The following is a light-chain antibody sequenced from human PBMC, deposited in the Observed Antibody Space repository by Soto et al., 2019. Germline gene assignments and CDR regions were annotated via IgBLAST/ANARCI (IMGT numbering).Light chain of an antibody. CDR2: DVN. Sequence: QSVLTQPASVSGSPGQSITISCTGTSSDVGGSNYVSWYQQHPGKAPKLMIYDVNNRPSGISNRFSGSKSGNTASLTISVLQAEDEADYYCSSYRSGSTLVFGGGTKLTVL. V-gene: IGLV2-14*01. J-gene: IGLJ2*01. CDR3: SSYRSGSTLV. CDR1: SSDVGGSNY.